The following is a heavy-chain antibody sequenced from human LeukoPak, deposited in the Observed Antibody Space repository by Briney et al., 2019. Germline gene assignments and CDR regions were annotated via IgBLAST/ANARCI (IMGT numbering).Heavy chain of an antibody. CDR1: GYPFTTYE. D-gene: IGHD1-14*01. J-gene: IGHJ5*02. Sequence: ASVKVSCKTSGYPFTTYEINWVRQAAGQGLEWMGWVHPNSGNTAYAQKFQGRVTMTRDTSIATAYMELSGLRSDDTAVYFCARGPRNDPWGQGTLVTVSS. CDR3: ARGPRNDP. CDR2: VHPNSGNT. V-gene: IGHV1-8*01.